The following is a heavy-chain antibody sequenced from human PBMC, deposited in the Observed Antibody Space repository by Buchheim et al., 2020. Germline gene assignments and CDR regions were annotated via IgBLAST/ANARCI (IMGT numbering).Heavy chain of an antibody. Sequence: EVQLVESGGGLVKPGGSLRLSCAASGFTFSSYSMNWVRQAPGKGLEWVSSISSSSSYIYYADSVKGRFTISTGNAKNSLSLQMNSLRAEDTAVYYCARDRGGSYYYYYYGMDVWGQGTT. V-gene: IGHV3-21*01. D-gene: IGHD1-26*01. J-gene: IGHJ6*02. CDR2: ISSSSSYI. CDR3: ARDRGGSYYYYYYGMDV. CDR1: GFTFSSYS.